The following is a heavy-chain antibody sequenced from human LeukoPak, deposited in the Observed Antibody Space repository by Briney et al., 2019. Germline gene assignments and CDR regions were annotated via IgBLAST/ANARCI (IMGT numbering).Heavy chain of an antibody. CDR2: IYHSGST. CDR3: ARDSYGSGSPNWFDP. D-gene: IGHD3-10*01. J-gene: IGHJ5*02. Sequence: SETLSLTCTVSGYSISSGYYWGWIRQPPGKGLEWIGSIYHSGSTYYNPSLKSRVTMSVDTSKNQFSLKLSSVTAADTAVYYCARDSYGSGSPNWFDPWGQGTLVTVSS. V-gene: IGHV4-38-2*02. CDR1: GYSISSGYY.